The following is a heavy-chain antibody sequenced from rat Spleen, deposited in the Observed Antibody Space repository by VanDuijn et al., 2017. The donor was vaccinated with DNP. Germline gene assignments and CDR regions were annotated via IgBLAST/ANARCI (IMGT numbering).Heavy chain of an antibody. CDR1: GFDFNTYA. CDR2: ISSDGSST. D-gene: IGHD1-12*01. CDR3: ARVQLGYYALDA. J-gene: IGHJ2*01. V-gene: IGHV5-29*01. Sequence: EVQLVESGGGLVQPKGSLKLSCAASGFDFNTYAMSWVRQAPKKGLEWVATISSDGSSTYYRDSVKGRFTISRDNAKDTLYLQMDSLRSEETATYYCARVQLGYYALDAWGQGVMVTVSS.